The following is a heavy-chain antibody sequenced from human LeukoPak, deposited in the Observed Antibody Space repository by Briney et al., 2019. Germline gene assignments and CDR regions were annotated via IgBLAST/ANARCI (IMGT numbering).Heavy chain of an antibody. J-gene: IGHJ4*02. CDR3: ARGILVTVYAAFDY. Sequence: SETLSLTCGVYGGSLSGYYWTWIRQFPGMGLEWIAEITHSGRTNYNPSLTGRVTLSVDTSKNQFSLQLRSVTAADTAVYYCARGILVTVYAAFDYWGQGSLVTVSS. D-gene: IGHD2-8*01. V-gene: IGHV4-34*01. CDR2: ITHSGRT. CDR1: GGSLSGYY.